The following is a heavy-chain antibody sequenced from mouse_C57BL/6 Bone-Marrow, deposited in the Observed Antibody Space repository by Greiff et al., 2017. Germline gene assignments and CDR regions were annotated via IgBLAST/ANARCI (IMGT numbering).Heavy chain of an antibody. V-gene: IGHV10-1*01. J-gene: IGHJ2*01. CDR1: GFSFNTYA. Sequence: EVKLMESGGGLVQPKGSLKLSCAASGFSFNTYAMNWVRQAPGKGLEWVARIRSKSNNYATYYADSVKDRFTISRDDSESMLYLQMNNLKTEDTAMYYCVRLGSSYDFDYWGQGTTRTVSS. D-gene: IGHD1-1*01. CDR3: VRLGSSYDFDY. CDR2: IRSKSNNYAT.